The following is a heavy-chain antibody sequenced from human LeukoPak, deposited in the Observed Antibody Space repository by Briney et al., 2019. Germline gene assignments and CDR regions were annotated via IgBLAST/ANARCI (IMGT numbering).Heavy chain of an antibody. J-gene: IGHJ4*02. CDR3: ARVGYFDQSFDY. CDR1: GFTFSNYE. Sequence: GGSLRLSCAASGFTFSNYEMNWVRQAPGKGLEWVSYISSSGSTIYYADSVKGRFTISRDNAKKSLYLQMNSLRAEDTAVYSCARVGYFDQSFDYWGQGTLVTVSS. CDR2: ISSSGSTI. D-gene: IGHD3-9*01. V-gene: IGHV3-48*03.